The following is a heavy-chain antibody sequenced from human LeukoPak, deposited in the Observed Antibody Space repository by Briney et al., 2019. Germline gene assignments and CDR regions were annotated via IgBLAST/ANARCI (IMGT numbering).Heavy chain of an antibody. CDR1: GYSISSGYY. V-gene: IGHV4-38-2*01. J-gene: IGHJ4*02. D-gene: IGHD2-15*01. CDR2: IYHSEST. Sequence: MSSETLSLTCAVSGYSISSGYYWGWIRQPPGQGLEWIGSIYHSESTYYNPSLKSRVTISVDTSKNQFSLNLSSVTAADTAVYYCARHPTAATIDYWGQGTLVTVSS. CDR3: ARHPTAATIDY.